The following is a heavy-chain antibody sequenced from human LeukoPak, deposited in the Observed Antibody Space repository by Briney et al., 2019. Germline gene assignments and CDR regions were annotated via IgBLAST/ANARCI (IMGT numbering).Heavy chain of an antibody. CDR3: ARETRSMVMFDY. J-gene: IGHJ4*02. D-gene: IGHD2-8*01. CDR2: ISAYNGNT. Sequence: ASVKVSCKASGYTFTSYGISWVRQAPGQGPEWMGWISAYNGNTNYAQKLQGRVTMTTDTSTSTAYMELRSLRSDDTAVYYCARETRSMVMFDYWGQGTLVTVSS. CDR1: GYTFTSYG. V-gene: IGHV1-18*01.